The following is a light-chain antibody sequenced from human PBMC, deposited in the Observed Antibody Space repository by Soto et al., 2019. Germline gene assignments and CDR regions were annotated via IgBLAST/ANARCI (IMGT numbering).Light chain of an antibody. CDR2: GNS. J-gene: IGLJ1*01. Sequence: QSELTHPPSVSGAPGQRVAISGTGSSSNIGAGYDVHWYQQLPGTAPKLLIYGNSNRPSWVPARFSGSKSGTSASLAIAGLQAEDEADYYCQSYDSSLSGYVFGTGTKVTVL. V-gene: IGLV1-40*01. CDR3: QSYDSSLSGYV. CDR1: SSNIGAGYD.